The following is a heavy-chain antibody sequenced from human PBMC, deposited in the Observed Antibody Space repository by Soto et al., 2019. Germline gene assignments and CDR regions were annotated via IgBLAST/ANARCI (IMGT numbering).Heavy chain of an antibody. CDR3: ARESHDILTGPPWVWYFDL. Sequence: QVQLQQWGAGPLRPLETLSLTCGVSGGSFSGYYWAWIRQSPGKGLEWIGEINDRGSINYNPSLKSRVSISVDTSKNHYSPNLRSGTAADTAVYYCARESHDILTGPPWVWYFDLWGRGTLVTVSS. V-gene: IGHV4-34*01. CDR1: GGSFSGYY. J-gene: IGHJ2*01. D-gene: IGHD3-9*01. CDR2: INDRGSI.